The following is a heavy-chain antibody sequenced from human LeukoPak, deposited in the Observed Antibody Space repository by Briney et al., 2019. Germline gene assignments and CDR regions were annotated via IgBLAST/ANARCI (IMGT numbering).Heavy chain of an antibody. V-gene: IGHV4-59*08. CDR2: IYYSGST. CDR3: ARHILGYCSSTSCYGGPPPYGMDV. D-gene: IGHD2-2*01. CDR1: GGSISSYY. J-gene: IGHJ6*02. Sequence: SETLCLTCTASGGSISSYYWSWIRQPPGKGLEWIGYIYYSGSTNYNPSLKSRVTISVDTSKNQFSLKLSSVTAADTAVYYCARHILGYCSSTSCYGGPPPYGMDVWGQGTTVTVSS.